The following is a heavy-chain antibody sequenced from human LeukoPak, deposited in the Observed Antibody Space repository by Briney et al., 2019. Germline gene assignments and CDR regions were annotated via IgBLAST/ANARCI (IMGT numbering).Heavy chain of an antibody. D-gene: IGHD3-9*01. CDR3: ARPDYDILTRGNWFDP. CDR1: GYTFTSYG. J-gene: IGHJ5*02. CDR2: ISAYNGNT. Sequence: ASVKVSCKASGYTFTSYGISWVRQAPGQGLEWMGWISAYNGNTNYAQKLQGRVTMTTDTSTSTAYMELRSLRSDDTAVYYCARPDYDILTRGNWFDPWGQGTLVTVSS. V-gene: IGHV1-18*01.